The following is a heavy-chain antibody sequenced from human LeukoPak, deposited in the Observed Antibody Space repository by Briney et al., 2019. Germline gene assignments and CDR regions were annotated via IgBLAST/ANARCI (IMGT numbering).Heavy chain of an antibody. CDR1: GFTFSNYA. D-gene: IGHD2-21*01. V-gene: IGHV3-23*01. J-gene: IGHJ6*02. CDR2: ISGXGXXX. CDR3: ARDHSSDV. Sequence: PGGSLRLSCAAYGFTFSNYAMSWVRQAPGKGLEWVSAISGXGXXXXXXXXXKXRFTISXDTSGNTLYLQMNSLRAEDSAVYYCARDHSSDVWGQGTTVTVSS.